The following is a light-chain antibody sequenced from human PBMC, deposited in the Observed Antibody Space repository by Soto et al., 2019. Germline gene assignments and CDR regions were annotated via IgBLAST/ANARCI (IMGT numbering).Light chain of an antibody. J-gene: IGKJ1*01. CDR1: QSLLNSNGYNY. CDR2: LGS. CDR3: MQALQAPLP. Sequence: DIVMPQSPLSLPVTPGEPASISCRSSQSLLNSNGYNYLDWYLQKPGQSPQLLIYLGSSRASGVPDRFSGSGSGTDFTLTISRVEAEDVGFYYCMQALQAPLPFGQGTRVEIK. V-gene: IGKV2-28*01.